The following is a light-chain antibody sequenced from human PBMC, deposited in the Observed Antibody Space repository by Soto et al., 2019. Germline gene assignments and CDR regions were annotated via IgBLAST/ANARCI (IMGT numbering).Light chain of an antibody. CDR3: SSYTSSSTLVV. V-gene: IGLV2-14*01. Sequence: QPVLTQPASVSGSPGQSITISCTGTSSDVGGYNYVSWYQQHPGKAPKLMIYDVSNRPSGVSNRFSGSKSGNTASLTSSGLQAEDEADYYCSSYTSSSTLVVFGGGTKVTVL. J-gene: IGLJ2*01. CDR1: SSDVGGYNY. CDR2: DVS.